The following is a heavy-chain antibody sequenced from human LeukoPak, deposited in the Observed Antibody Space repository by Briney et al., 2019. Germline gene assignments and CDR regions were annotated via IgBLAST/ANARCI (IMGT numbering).Heavy chain of an antibody. CDR2: ISAYNSNT. V-gene: IGHV1-18*01. Sequence: ASVKVSCKASGYTFTSYGINWVRQAPGQGLEWMGWISAYNSNTHYAQKLQGRVTMTTDTSTSTAYMELRSLGSDDTAVYYCARDRNYYDSSGRCPFDYWGQGTLVTVSS. CDR1: GYTFTSYG. CDR3: ARDRNYYDSSGRCPFDY. J-gene: IGHJ4*02. D-gene: IGHD3-22*01.